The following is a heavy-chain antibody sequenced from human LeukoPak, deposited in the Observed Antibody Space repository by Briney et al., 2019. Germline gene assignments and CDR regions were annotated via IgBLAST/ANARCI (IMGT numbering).Heavy chain of an antibody. CDR1: GGSISSSSYY. V-gene: IGHV4-39*01. J-gene: IGHJ4*02. CDR2: IYYSGST. CDR3: AGRDYYGSGSYYRNDY. D-gene: IGHD3-10*01. Sequence: SETLSLPCTVSGGSISSSSYYWGWIRQPPGKGLEWIGSIYYSGSTYYNPSLKSRVTISVDTSKNQFSLKLSSVTAADTAVYYCAGRDYYGSGSYYRNDYWGQGTLVTVSS.